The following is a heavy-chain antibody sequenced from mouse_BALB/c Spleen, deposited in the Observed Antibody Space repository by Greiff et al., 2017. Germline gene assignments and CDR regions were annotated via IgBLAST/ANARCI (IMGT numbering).Heavy chain of an antibody. D-gene: IGHD1-1*01. CDR2: ISSGGST. CDR1: GFTFSSYA. Sequence: EVKLVESGGGLVKPGGSLKLSCAASGFTFSSYAMSWVRQTPEKRLEWVASISSGGSTYYPDSVKGRFTISRDNARNILYLHMSSLRSEDTAMYYCARENYLYAMDYWGQGTSVTVSS. CDR3: ARENYLYAMDY. J-gene: IGHJ4*01. V-gene: IGHV5-6-5*01.